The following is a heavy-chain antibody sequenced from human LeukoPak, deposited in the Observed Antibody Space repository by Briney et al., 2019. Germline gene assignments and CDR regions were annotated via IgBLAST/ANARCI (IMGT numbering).Heavy chain of an antibody. V-gene: IGHV1-46*01. D-gene: IGHD3-22*01. Sequence: GASVKVSCRASGYTFTSYYMHWVRQAPGQGLEWMGIINPSGGSTSYAQKFQGRVTMTRDTSTSTVYMELSSLRSEDTAVYYCAREATYYYDSSGLHDAFDIWGQGTMVTVSS. CDR1: GYTFTSYY. CDR3: AREATYYYDSSGLHDAFDI. CDR2: INPSGGST. J-gene: IGHJ3*02.